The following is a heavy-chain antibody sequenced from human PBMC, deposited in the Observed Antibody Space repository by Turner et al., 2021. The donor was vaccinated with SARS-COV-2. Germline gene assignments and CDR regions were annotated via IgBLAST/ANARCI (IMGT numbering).Heavy chain of an antibody. Sequence: EVQLVQSGGGLVKPGGSLRLSCAASGFTLSSSGMHWVRQVPVERLEWVSPISRTSSYISYADSVNGRFTISRDNAKNSLYLQMNSLTAETTGVYYCARPLGYCSSTICYLFIRGGMDVWGQGTTVTVSS. J-gene: IGHJ6*02. CDR3: ARPLGYCSSTICYLFIRGGMDV. V-gene: IGHV3-21*01. CDR1: GFTLSSSG. CDR2: ISRTSSYI. D-gene: IGHD2-2*01.